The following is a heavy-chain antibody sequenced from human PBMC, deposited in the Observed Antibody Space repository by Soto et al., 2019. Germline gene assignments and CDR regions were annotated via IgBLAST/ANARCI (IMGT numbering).Heavy chain of an antibody. Sequence: PGGSLRLSCAASGFTFSNYGMHWVRQAPGKGLEWVAVISDDGSNEYYADSVKGRFTISRDNSKNTLYLQMNSLRAEDTAVYYCAKDFSQGYWGQGTLVTVSS. J-gene: IGHJ4*02. CDR1: GFTFSNYG. CDR2: ISDDGSNE. CDR3: AKDFSQGY. V-gene: IGHV3-30*18.